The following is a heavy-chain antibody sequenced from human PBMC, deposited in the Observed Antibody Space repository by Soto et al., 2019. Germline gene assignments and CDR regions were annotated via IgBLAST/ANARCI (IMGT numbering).Heavy chain of an antibody. D-gene: IGHD3-3*01. CDR3: ARWSGSGDY. J-gene: IGHJ4*02. Sequence: QVQLQESGPGLVKPSETLSLTCTVSGGSISSYYWSWIRQPPGKGLEWIGYIYYSGSTNYNPSLKSRVTISVDTSKNQFSLKRSSVTAADTAVYYCARWSGSGDYWGQGTLVTVSS. CDR2: IYYSGST. CDR1: GGSISSYY. V-gene: IGHV4-59*08.